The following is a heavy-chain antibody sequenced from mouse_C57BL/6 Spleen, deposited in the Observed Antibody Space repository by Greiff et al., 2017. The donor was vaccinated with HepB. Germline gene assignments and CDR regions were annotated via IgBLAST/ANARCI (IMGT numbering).Heavy chain of an antibody. J-gene: IGHJ4*01. D-gene: IGHD2-1*01. CDR2: SRNKANDYTT. CDR3: ARDASYGNYDYYAMDY. Sequence: DVQLVESGGGLVQSGRSLRLSCATSGFTFSDFYMEWVRQAPGKGLEWIAASRNKANDYTTEYSASVKGRFIVSRDTSQSILYLQMNALRAEDTAIYYCARDASYGNYDYYAMDYWGQGTSVTVSS. CDR1: GFTFSDFY. V-gene: IGHV7-1*01.